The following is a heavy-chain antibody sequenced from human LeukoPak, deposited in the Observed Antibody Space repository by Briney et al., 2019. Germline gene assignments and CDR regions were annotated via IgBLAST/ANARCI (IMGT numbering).Heavy chain of an antibody. CDR1: RFTFSSHW. Sequence: GGSLRLSCAASRFTFSSHWMTWVRQAPGKGLEWVANIKQDGSEENYVDSVKGRFTISGDNAKNSLYLQMNSLRAEDTAVYYCARVGLPDYGVDYWGQGTLVTVSS. J-gene: IGHJ4*02. V-gene: IGHV3-7*01. CDR3: ARVGLPDYGVDY. D-gene: IGHD4-17*01. CDR2: IKQDGSEE.